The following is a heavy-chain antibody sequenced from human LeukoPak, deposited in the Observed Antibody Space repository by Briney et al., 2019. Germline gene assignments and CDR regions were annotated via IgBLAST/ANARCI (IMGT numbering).Heavy chain of an antibody. V-gene: IGHV4-39*01. Sequence: SETLSLTCTVSGGSIISSSYYWGWIRQPPGKGLEWIGSIYYSGSTYYNPSLKSRVTISVDTSKNQFSLKLSSVTAADTAVYYCARFYGSGSEPTDYWGQGTLVTVSS. CDR1: GGSIISSSYY. CDR2: IYYSGST. CDR3: ARFYGSGSEPTDY. J-gene: IGHJ4*02. D-gene: IGHD3-10*01.